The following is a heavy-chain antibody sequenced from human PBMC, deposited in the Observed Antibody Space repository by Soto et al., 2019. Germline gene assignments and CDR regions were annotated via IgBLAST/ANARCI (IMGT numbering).Heavy chain of an antibody. D-gene: IGHD3-10*01. CDR3: AREDYYGSGSYLAGIYYYYYYGMDV. J-gene: IGHJ6*02. V-gene: IGHV3-7*04. CDR2: IKQDGSEK. Sequence: GGSLRLSCAASGFTFSSYWMSWVRQAPGKGLEWVANIKQDGSEKYYVDSVKGRFTISRDNAKNSLYLQMNSLRAEDTAVYYCAREDYYGSGSYLAGIYYYYYYGMDVWGQGTTVTVSS. CDR1: GFTFSSYW.